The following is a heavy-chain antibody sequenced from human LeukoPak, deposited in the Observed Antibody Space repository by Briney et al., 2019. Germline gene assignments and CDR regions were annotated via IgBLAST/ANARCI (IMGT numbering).Heavy chain of an antibody. CDR3: ARDHGRTPYDY. Sequence: GGSLRLSCAASGFTFSSYVMSWVRQAPGKGLEWVSHISAGGGSAYYADSVKGRFTISKDNSKNTLYLQMSSLRVDDTAVYYCARDHGRTPYDYWGQGTLVTVSS. J-gene: IGHJ4*02. D-gene: IGHD5-24*01. CDR1: GFTFSSYV. V-gene: IGHV3-23*01. CDR2: ISAGGGSA.